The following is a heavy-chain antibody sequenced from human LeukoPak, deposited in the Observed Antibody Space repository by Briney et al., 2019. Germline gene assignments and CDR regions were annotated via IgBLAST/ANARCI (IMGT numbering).Heavy chain of an antibody. Sequence: GSLRLSCAASGFPFNSFWMHWVCQAPGKGLVWVSDMNEYSTTIRYADSVKGRFTISRDNAKSILYLQMNNLRAEDTAMYFCARGGVNPVDHWGQGTLVTVSS. D-gene: IGHD1-14*01. CDR1: GFPFNSFW. CDR3: ARGGVNPVDH. J-gene: IGHJ4*02. V-gene: IGHV3-74*01. CDR2: MNEYSTTI.